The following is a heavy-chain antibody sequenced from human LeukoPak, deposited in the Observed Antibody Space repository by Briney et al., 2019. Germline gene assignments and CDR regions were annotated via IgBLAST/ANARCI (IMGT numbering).Heavy chain of an antibody. Sequence: PGGSLRLSCTASGFTFSSHGMNWVRQAPGKGLEWVSSVSASGDSTYYADSAKGRVTISRDNSNNTLYLQMNSLRADDTAVYYCARENGMYGSGSYEFDYWGQGTLVTVSS. J-gene: IGHJ4*02. CDR2: VSASGDST. CDR3: ARENGMYGSGSYEFDY. CDR1: GFTFSSHG. V-gene: IGHV3-23*01. D-gene: IGHD3-10*01.